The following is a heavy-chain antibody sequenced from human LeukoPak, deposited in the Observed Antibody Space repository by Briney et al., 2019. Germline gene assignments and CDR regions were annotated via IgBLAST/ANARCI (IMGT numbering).Heavy chain of an antibody. J-gene: IGHJ4*02. V-gene: IGHV4-61*10. CDR3: ARGRRIAARPWHLDY. CDR1: GGSISSGSYY. Sequence: SETLSLTCTVSGGSISSGSYYWSWIRQPAGKGLEWIGEINHSGSTNYNPSLKSRVTISVDTSKNQFSLKLSSVTAADTAVYYCARGRRIAARPWHLDYWGQGTLVTVSS. CDR2: INHSGST. D-gene: IGHD6-6*01.